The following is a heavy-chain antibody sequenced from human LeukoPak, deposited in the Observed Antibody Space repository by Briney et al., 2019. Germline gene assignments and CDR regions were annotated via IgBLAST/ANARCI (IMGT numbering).Heavy chain of an antibody. D-gene: IGHD4-17*01. CDR1: GFTFSPYG. CDR2: ISYDGSNE. CDR3: AKEAPVTTYFDL. Sequence: PGRSLRLSCVASGFTFSPYGMHWVRQAPGKGLEWVAIISYDGSNEYYSDSVKGRFTISRDNSQNTLYLQMNSLRPEDTAVYYCAKEAPVTTYFDLWGRGTLVTVSS. V-gene: IGHV3-30*18. J-gene: IGHJ2*01.